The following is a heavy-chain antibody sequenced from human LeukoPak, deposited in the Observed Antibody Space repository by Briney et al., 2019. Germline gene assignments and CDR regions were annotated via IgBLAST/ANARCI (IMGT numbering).Heavy chain of an antibody. Sequence: GGSLRLSCVVSGFTFINYGMSWVRQAPGKGLEWIGRIKSKTDGETTNYAEPVRGRFTISRDDSKSAVYLQMNSLKIEDTAVYYCTTDLGTYYHGSQRLIPIDYWGQGTLVTVSS. CDR3: TTDLGTYYHGSQRLIPIDY. CDR1: GFTFINYG. D-gene: IGHD3-10*01. CDR2: IKSKTDGETT. J-gene: IGHJ4*02. V-gene: IGHV3-15*01.